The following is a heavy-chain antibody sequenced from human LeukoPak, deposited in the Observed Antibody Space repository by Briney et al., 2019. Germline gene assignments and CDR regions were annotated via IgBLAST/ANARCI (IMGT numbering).Heavy chain of an antibody. CDR2: IYHSGST. D-gene: IGHD3-10*01. V-gene: IGHV4-38-2*02. Sequence: SETLSLTCTVSSYSITRGYYWGWIRQPPGKGLEWIGSIYHSGSTYYNPSLKGRVVISVDTSKNQFSLKLNSVIAADTAVYYCARSGPYYYHYMDVWGKGTTVTVSS. CDR3: ARSGPYYYHYMDV. J-gene: IGHJ6*03. CDR1: SYSITRGYY.